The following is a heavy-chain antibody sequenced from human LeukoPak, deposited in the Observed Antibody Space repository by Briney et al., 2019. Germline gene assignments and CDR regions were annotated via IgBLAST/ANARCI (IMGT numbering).Heavy chain of an antibody. J-gene: IGHJ6*03. Sequence: GGSLRLSCAASGFTFSNYAMSWVRQAPGGGLEWVSAISGSGDTTFHADSVEGRFTTSRDNSKNTLSLQMSGLRVEASAVYFCAKDTSAWWYHRAYMNVWGTGTTVTVSS. CDR3: AKDTSAWWYHRAYMNV. D-gene: IGHD2-15*01. CDR2: ISGSGDTT. V-gene: IGHV3-23*01. CDR1: GFTFSNYA.